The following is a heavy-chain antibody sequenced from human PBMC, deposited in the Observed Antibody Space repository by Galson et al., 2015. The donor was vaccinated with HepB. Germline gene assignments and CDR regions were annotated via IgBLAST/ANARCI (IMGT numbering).Heavy chain of an antibody. J-gene: IGHJ4*02. V-gene: IGHV3-30*03. CDR1: GFTFSSSG. CDR3: ARRYGSAWNLGY. CDR2: ISSDGNKK. Sequence: SLRLSCAASGFTFSSSGMHWGRQAPGKGLEWVAAISSDGNKKYYADSVKGRFTISRDNSKNTLYLQMNSLGAEDTAMYYCARRYGSAWNLGYWGQGTLVIVSS. D-gene: IGHD6-19*01.